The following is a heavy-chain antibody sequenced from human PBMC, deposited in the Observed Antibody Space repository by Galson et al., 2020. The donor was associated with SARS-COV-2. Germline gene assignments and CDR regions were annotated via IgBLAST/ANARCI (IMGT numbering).Heavy chain of an antibody. Sequence: GGSLRLSCAASGFTFSSYAMHWVRQAPGKGLEWVAVISYDGSNKYYADSVKGRFTISRDNSKNTLYLQMNSLRAEDTAVYYCARYDSSGYYYYYYYGMDVWGQGTTVTVSS. D-gene: IGHD3-22*01. CDR1: GFTFSSYA. V-gene: IGHV3-30*04. CDR2: ISYDGSNK. CDR3: ARYDSSGYYYYYYYGMDV. J-gene: IGHJ6*02.